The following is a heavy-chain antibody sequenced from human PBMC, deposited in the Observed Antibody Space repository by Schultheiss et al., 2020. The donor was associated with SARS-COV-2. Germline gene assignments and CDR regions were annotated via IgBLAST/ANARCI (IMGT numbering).Heavy chain of an antibody. Sequence: SVKVSCKASGGTFSSYAISWVRQAPGQGLEWMGGIIPIFGTANYAQKFQGRVTITADESTSTAYMEQSSLRSEDTAVYYCARDRCSGGSCYSWFDPWGQGTLVTVSS. D-gene: IGHD2-15*01. CDR2: IIPIFGTA. CDR3: ARDRCSGGSCYSWFDP. CDR1: GGTFSSYA. V-gene: IGHV1-69*13. J-gene: IGHJ5*02.